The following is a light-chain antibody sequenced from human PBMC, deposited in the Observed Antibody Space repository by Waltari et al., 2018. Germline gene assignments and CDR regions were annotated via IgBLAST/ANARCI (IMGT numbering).Light chain of an antibody. CDR1: QHIDNN. CDR3: QHSHNIPWT. CDR2: KAS. V-gene: IGKV1-9*01. Sequence: DNQMTKSPSSLSASVGDRGTITSQASQHIDNNLAWYQQKTGKVTSILIYKASTLQSGVPSRLSGRGPATAFTLTISRLQPEDIATYYCQHSHNIPWTFAQVTSVE. J-gene: IGKJ1*01.